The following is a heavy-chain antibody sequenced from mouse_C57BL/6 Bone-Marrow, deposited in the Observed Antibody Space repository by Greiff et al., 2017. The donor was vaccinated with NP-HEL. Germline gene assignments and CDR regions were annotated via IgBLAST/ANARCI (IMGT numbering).Heavy chain of an antibody. Sequence: VQLQQPGAELVKPGASVTLSCKASGYTFTSYWMHWVKQRPGQGLEWIGMIHPNSGSTNYNEKFKSKATLTVDKSSSTADMQLSSLTSEDSAVYYCARPPLFEPFDYWGQGTTLTVSS. V-gene: IGHV1-64*01. CDR1: GYTFTSYW. CDR3: ARPPLFEPFDY. CDR2: IHPNSGST. J-gene: IGHJ2*01. D-gene: IGHD1-1*01.